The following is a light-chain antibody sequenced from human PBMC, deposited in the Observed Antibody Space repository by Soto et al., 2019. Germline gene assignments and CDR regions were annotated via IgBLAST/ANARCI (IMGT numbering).Light chain of an antibody. CDR2: GAS. Sequence: ERVMTQSPDTLSVSPGERATLSCRASQSVSSNLAWYQQKPGQAPRLLIYGASTRATGISARFSGSGSGTEFTLTISSLQSEDFAVYYRQQYNDWPLTFGQGTKLEIK. CDR1: QSVSSN. V-gene: IGKV3-15*01. CDR3: QQYNDWPLT. J-gene: IGKJ2*01.